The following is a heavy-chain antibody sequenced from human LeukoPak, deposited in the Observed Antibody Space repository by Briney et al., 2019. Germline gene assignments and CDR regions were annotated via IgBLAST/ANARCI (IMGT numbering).Heavy chain of an antibody. CDR1: GYTFTSYD. V-gene: IGHV1-8*01. Sequence: ASVKVSCKASGYTFTSYDINWVRQATGQGLEWMGWTNPNSGNTGYAQKFQGRVTMTRNTSISTAYMELSSLRSEDTAVYYCARGLRDSSGRVYFQDWGQGTLVTVSS. J-gene: IGHJ1*01. CDR3: ARGLRDSSGRVYFQD. D-gene: IGHD3-22*01. CDR2: TNPNSGNT.